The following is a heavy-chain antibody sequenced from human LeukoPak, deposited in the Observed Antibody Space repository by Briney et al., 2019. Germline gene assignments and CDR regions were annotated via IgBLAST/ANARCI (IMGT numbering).Heavy chain of an antibody. J-gene: IGHJ4*02. CDR2: INPNSGGT. CDR3: ARDFSRTSIDY. V-gene: IGHV1-2*02. Sequence: GASVKVSCKASGYTFTGSYIHWVRQAPGQGLEWMGWINPNSGGTNYAQKFQGRVTMTRDTSNSTASMELSRLRSDDTAVYYCARDFSRTSIDYWGQRTLVTVSS. D-gene: IGHD3-3*02. CDR1: GYTFTGSY.